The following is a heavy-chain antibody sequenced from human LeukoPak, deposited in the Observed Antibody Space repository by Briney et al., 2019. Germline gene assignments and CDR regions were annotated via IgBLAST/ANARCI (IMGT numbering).Heavy chain of an antibody. V-gene: IGHV3-23*01. CDR3: AKDLRPAAAGTSYDAFDI. J-gene: IGHJ3*02. Sequence: GGSLRLSCAASGFTFSTYAMSWVRKAPGKGLEWVSAISDSGDGTYYADSVRGRFTISRDKSKSTLYLQMNSLRVEDTAVYYCAKDLRPAAAGTSYDAFDIWGQGTMVTVSS. D-gene: IGHD6-13*01. CDR1: GFTFSTYA. CDR2: ISDSGDGT.